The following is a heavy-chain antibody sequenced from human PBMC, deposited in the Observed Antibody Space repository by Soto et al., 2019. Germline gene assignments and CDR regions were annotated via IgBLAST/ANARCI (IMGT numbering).Heavy chain of an antibody. J-gene: IGHJ6*02. CDR3: ARGHCSSTSCYPYYYYGMDV. V-gene: IGHV3-11*06. Sequence: QVQLVESGGGLVKPGGSLRLSCAASGFTFSDYYMSWIRQAPGKGLEWVSYISSSSSYTNYADSVKGRFTISRDNAKNSLYLQMNSLRAEDTAVYYCARGHCSSTSCYPYYYYGMDVWGQGTTVTVSS. CDR1: GFTFSDYY. D-gene: IGHD2-2*01. CDR2: ISSSSSYT.